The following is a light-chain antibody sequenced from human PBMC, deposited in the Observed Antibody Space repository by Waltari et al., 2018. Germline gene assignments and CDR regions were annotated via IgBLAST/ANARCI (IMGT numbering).Light chain of an antibody. CDR2: DAS. J-gene: IGKJ1*01. CDR3: HQRSLWPWT. Sequence: IVLTQSPATLSLSPGERATLSCRASQTVSTYLAWFQQKPGQAPRLLTYDASNRAPGIPARFSGSGSGTDFSLTISSLEPEDFAVYYCHQRSLWPWTFGQGTKVAIK. V-gene: IGKV3-11*01. CDR1: QTVSTY.